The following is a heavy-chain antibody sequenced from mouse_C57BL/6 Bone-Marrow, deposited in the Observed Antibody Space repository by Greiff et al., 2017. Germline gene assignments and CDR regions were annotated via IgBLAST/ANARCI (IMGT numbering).Heavy chain of an antibody. CDR2: ISNLAYSI. Sequence: VHVKQSGGGLVQPGGSLKLSCAASGFTFSDYGMAWVRQAPRKGPEWVAFISNLAYSIYYADTVTGRFTISRENANNTLYLEMSSLRSEDTAMYYCARHRYGNFFDYWGQGTTLTVSS. J-gene: IGHJ2*01. CDR1: GFTFSDYG. D-gene: IGHD2-10*02. CDR3: ARHRYGNFFDY. V-gene: IGHV5-15*01.